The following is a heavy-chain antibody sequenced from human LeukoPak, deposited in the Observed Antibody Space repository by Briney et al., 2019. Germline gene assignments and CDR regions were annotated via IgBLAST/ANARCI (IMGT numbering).Heavy chain of an antibody. CDR3: AREFFFNIRYCSGGSCYAFDY. CDR2: INPSGGST. J-gene: IGHJ4*02. Sequence: ASVKVSCKASGYTFTSYYMHWVRQAPGQGLEWMGIINPSGGSTNYAQKFQGRVTMTRDTSTSTVYMELSSLRSEDTAVYYCAREFFFNIRYCSGGSCYAFDYWGQGALVTVSS. CDR1: GYTFTSYY. D-gene: IGHD2-15*01. V-gene: IGHV1-46*01.